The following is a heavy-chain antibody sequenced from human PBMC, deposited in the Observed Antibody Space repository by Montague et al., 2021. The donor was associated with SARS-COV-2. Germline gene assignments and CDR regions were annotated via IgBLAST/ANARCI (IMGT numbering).Heavy chain of an antibody. D-gene: IGHD6-13*01. V-gene: IGHV4-4*02. CDR2: IFHSGTT. CDR1: GDSISSSYW. CDR3: ASWSESDSWYQASLDY. J-gene: IGHJ4*02. Sequence: SETLSLTCAVSGDSISSSYWWNWVRQSPGKGLEWIGEIFHSGTTNYNPSLKSRITISVDKSRNQFSLRLSSVTAADTAIYYCASWSESDSWYQASLDYWGQGTLITASS.